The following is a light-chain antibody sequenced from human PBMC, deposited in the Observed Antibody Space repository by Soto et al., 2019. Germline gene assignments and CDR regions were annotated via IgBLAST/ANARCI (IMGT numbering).Light chain of an antibody. CDR2: KAS. Sequence: QMTQSPSTLSASVGDRVTITCRASQRISDWLAWSQQKPGKAPNLLIYKASSLQSVVPSRFRGSGSGTDFTLTISSLQPDDFAAHYCKQYKNDRGDPFGQATQLE. V-gene: IGKV1-5*03. CDR3: KQYKNDRGDP. J-gene: IGKJ2*01. CDR1: QRISDW.